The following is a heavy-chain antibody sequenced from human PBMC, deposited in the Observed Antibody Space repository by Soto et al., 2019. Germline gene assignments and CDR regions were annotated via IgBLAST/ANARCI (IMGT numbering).Heavy chain of an antibody. J-gene: IGHJ3*02. Sequence: QVQLVESGGGVVQPGRSLRLSCAASGFTFSSYGMHWVRQAPGKGLEWVAVISYDGSNKYYADSVKGRFTISRDKSKNTLYMQMNSLRAEDTAVYYCSKGRGYGGDAFDIWGQGTMVTVSS. CDR2: ISYDGSNK. CDR1: GFTFSSYG. V-gene: IGHV3-30*18. D-gene: IGHD5-18*01. CDR3: SKGRGYGGDAFDI.